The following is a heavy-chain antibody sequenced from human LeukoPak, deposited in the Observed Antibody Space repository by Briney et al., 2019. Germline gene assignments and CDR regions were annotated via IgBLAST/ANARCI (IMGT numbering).Heavy chain of an antibody. J-gene: IGHJ4*02. V-gene: IGHV3-30-3*01. CDR1: GFTFSSYA. D-gene: IGHD1-26*01. CDR3: ARSSGSYRQYYFDY. CDR2: ISYDGSDK. Sequence: GGSLRLSCAASGFTFSSYAMHWVRQAPGKGLEWVAVISYDGSDKYYADSVKGRFTISRDNSKNTLYLQMNSLRAEDTAVYYCARSSGSYRQYYFDYWGQGTLVTVSS.